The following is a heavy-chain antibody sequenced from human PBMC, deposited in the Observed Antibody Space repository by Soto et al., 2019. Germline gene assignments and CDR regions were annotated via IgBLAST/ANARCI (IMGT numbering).Heavy chain of an antibody. Sequence: PSETLSLTCAVSGGSVSSGDYYWPWIRQPPGKGLEWIGYIYHSGSTYYNPSLKSRLTISLDTSKNQFSLKLSSVNAADTAVYYCSRKSGSAYYFDFWGQGTLVTVSS. CDR1: GGSVSSGDYY. CDR3: SRKSGSAYYFDF. CDR2: IYHSGST. V-gene: IGHV4-30-4*01. D-gene: IGHD3-16*01. J-gene: IGHJ4*02.